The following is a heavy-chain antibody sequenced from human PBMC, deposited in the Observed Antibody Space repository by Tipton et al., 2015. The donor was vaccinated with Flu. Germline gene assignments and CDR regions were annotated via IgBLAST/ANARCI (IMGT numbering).Heavy chain of an antibody. CDR2: VHYSGST. J-gene: IGHJ4*02. D-gene: IGHD1-26*01. V-gene: IGHV4-39*07. CDR3: AREGRNSGGLDY. Sequence: TLSLTCTVSGGSTSSSSYHWGWIRQPPGMGLEWIGSVHYSGSTYQNPSLESRVTISVDTSKNQFSLKLSSVTAADTAVYFCAREGRNSGGLDYWGQGTLVTGSP. CDR1: GGSTSSSSYH.